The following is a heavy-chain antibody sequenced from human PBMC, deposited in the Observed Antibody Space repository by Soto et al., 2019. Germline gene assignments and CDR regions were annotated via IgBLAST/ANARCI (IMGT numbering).Heavy chain of an antibody. V-gene: IGHV3-23*01. Sequence: GGSLRLSCAASRFTFSTYAMSWVRQAPGKGLEWVSTISGSGSSTYYADSMKGRFTISRDNSKNTLYLQMNSLRAEDTAVYYCAKSITGYCSGGICYLYYFDYWGQGTLVTVSS. D-gene: IGHD2-15*01. CDR1: RFTFSTYA. CDR3: AKSITGYCSGGICYLYYFDY. CDR2: ISGSGSST. J-gene: IGHJ4*02.